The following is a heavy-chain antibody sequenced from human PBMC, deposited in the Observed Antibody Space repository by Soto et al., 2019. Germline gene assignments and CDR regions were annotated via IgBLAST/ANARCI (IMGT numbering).Heavy chain of an antibody. CDR1: GYTFTNYG. Sequence: QAQLAQSGAEVKKPGASVNISCKASGYTFTNYGFIWVRQAPGHGLEWVGWISPYNGKTEYAQKFQGRVTMTRDKPTSTAYMELGSLRSDDTAVYYCGRDIYGGNCCDAFDIWGQGTMVTVSS. V-gene: IGHV1-18*01. D-gene: IGHD2-15*01. CDR2: ISPYNGKT. CDR3: GRDIYGGNCCDAFDI. J-gene: IGHJ3*02.